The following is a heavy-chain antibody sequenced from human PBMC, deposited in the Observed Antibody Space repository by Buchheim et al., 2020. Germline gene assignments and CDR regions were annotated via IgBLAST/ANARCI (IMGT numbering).Heavy chain of an antibody. V-gene: IGHV3-7*01. CDR1: GFTFSSYW. CDR2: IKQDGSEG. J-gene: IGHJ6*02. CDR3: ARGTRDYYGMDV. Sequence: EVQLVESGGGLVQPGGSLRLSCAASGFTFSSYWMTWVRQAPGKGLEWVANIKQDGSEGYYVDSVKGRFTISRDKALKPLFLQMSSLRAEDTAVYYCARGTRDYYGMDVWGQGTT.